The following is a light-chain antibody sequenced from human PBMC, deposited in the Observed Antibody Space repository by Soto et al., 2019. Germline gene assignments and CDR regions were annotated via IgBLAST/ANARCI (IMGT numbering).Light chain of an antibody. Sequence: EIVLTQSPATLSLSPGERGTLSCRASQSVSSHLAWYQQKPGQAPRLLIYDASKRHTGIPARFSGSGSGTEFTLTISSLEPEDFAVYYGQQRSDRLPITFGQGTRLEIK. V-gene: IGKV3-11*01. CDR2: DAS. CDR1: QSVSSH. CDR3: QQRSDRLPIT. J-gene: IGKJ5*01.